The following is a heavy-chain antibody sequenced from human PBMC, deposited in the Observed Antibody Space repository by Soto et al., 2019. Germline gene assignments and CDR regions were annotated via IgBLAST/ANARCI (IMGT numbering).Heavy chain of an antibody. CDR3: ARAYRINGWSDYFFDY. CDR1: GDSLSGGDYY. V-gene: IGHV4-30-4*08. J-gene: IGHJ4*02. CDR2: IYYTGFT. D-gene: IGHD6-19*01. Sequence: SETLSLTCTVSGDSLSGGDYYWSWIRQPPGEGLEWIGDIYYTGFTFYNPSLKSRLTISLDSSKNQFSLRLNSVTAADTAVYFCARAYRINGWSDYFFDYWGQGTLVTVSS.